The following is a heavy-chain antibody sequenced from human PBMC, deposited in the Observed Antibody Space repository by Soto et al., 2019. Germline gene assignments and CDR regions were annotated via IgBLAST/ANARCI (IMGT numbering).Heavy chain of an antibody. J-gene: IGHJ6*02. V-gene: IGHV3-33*01. CDR1: GFTFSSYG. D-gene: IGHD1-26*01. CDR3: ARGWELISYGMDV. CDR2: IWYDGSNK. Sequence: QVQLVESGGGVVQPGRSLRLSCAASGFTFSSYGMHWVRQAPGKGLEWVAVIWYDGSNKYYADSVKGRFTISRDNSKNTLYLQMNSLRAEDTAVYYCARGWELISYGMDVWGQGTTVTVSS.